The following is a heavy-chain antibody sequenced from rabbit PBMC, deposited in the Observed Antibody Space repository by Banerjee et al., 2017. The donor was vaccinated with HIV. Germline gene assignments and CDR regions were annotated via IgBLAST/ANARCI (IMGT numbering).Heavy chain of an antibody. CDR1: GLDFSSYW. CDR2: INAADDSKI. V-gene: IGHV1S45*01. J-gene: IGHJ4*01. CDR3: ARDLGGSSDL. Sequence: QEQLEESGGDLVKPEGSLTITCKASGLDFSSYWICWVRQAPVTGLEWIACINAADDSKICYASWAKGRFTISKTSSTTVTLQMTSLTAADTATYFCARDLGGSSDLWGPGTLVTVS. D-gene: IGHD8-1*01.